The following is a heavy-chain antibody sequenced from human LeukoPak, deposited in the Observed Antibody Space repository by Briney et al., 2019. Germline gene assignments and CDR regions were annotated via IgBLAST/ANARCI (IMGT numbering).Heavy chain of an antibody. CDR2: INPNSGGT. D-gene: IGHD3-10*01. J-gene: IGHJ5*02. V-gene: IGHV1-2*02. Sequence: ASVKVSCKASGYTFTGYYMHWVRQAPGQGLEWMGWINPNSGGTNYAQKFQDRVTMTRDTSISTAYMEVSRLRYDDTAVYYCARPLRVTMIRGAAFRASSDFDPWGQGTLVTVSS. CDR1: GYTFTGYY. CDR3: ARPLRVTMIRGAAFRASSDFDP.